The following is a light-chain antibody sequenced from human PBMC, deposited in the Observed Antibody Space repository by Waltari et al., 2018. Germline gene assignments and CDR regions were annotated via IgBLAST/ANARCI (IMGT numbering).Light chain of an antibody. CDR2: GAS. CDR1: QSGSSY. V-gene: IGKV3-15*01. J-gene: IGKJ1*01. Sequence: DIVMTQSPATLTVSPGERATLSCRASQSGSSYLAWYQQKPGQAPRLLIYGASTWATGIPARFSGSGSGTEFTLTISSLQSEDFAVYYCQQYSNWPQTFGQGTKVEIK. CDR3: QQYSNWPQT.